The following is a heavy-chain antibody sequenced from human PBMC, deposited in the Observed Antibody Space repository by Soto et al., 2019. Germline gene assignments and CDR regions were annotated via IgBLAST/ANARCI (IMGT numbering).Heavy chain of an antibody. CDR3: AGLKSCHSSDYLIH. Sequence: SETLSLTCTPSGSSISSSRYYWGWVRKPPGKGLEWIGSIYYSGSTYYNPSLKSRVTICVDTSKNQFSLKLSSVTAADTAVYYRAGLKSCHSSDYLIHWRKGTRVIVSS. D-gene: IGHD3-22*01. CDR2: IYYSGST. V-gene: IGHV4-39*01. CDR1: GSSISSSRYY. J-gene: IGHJ4*02.